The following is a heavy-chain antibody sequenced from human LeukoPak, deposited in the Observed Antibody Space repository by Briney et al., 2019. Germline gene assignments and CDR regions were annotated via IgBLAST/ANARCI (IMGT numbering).Heavy chain of an antibody. V-gene: IGHV3-48*03. CDR1: GGSISSTTYN. J-gene: IGHJ4*02. D-gene: IGHD3-22*01. CDR2: SSSSGSTI. Sequence: PSETLSLTCTVSGGSISSTTYNWGWIRQAPGKGLEWVSYSSSSGSTIYYADSVKGRFTVSRDNAKNSLYLQMNSLRAEDTAVYYCARGPHTGVNYYDSSGYYYWGQGTLVTVSS. CDR3: ARGPHTGVNYYDSSGYYY.